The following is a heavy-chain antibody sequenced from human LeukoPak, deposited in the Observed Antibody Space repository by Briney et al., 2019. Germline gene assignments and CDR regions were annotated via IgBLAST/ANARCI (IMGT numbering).Heavy chain of an antibody. D-gene: IGHD4-17*01. Sequence: ASVKVSCKASGYTFTSYAMNWVRQAPGQGLEWMGWINTNTGNPTCAQGFAGRFVFSLDTSVSTAYLQISSLKAEDTAVYYCARSLTTVTTFADYWGQGTLVAVSS. V-gene: IGHV7-4-1*02. CDR2: INTNTGNP. CDR3: ARSLTTVTTFADY. CDR1: GYTFTSYA. J-gene: IGHJ4*02.